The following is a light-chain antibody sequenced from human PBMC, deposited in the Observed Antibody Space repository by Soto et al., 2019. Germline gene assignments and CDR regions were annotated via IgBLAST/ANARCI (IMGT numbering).Light chain of an antibody. Sequence: IQMTQSPSSLSASVGDRDTVTCRASQGINNYLAWYQHKPGEVPNLLIYAASTLHSGVPSRFSGSGSGTDFTLTISSLQPEDVATYYCQKYDSDPFTFGPGTKVDIK. CDR1: QGINNY. CDR3: QKYDSDPFT. CDR2: AAS. J-gene: IGKJ3*01. V-gene: IGKV1-27*01.